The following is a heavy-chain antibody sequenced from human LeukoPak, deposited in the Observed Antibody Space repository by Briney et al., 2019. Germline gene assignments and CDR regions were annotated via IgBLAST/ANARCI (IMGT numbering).Heavy chain of an antibody. V-gene: IGHV3-21*01. CDR3: ARRYHYGSDY. J-gene: IGHJ4*02. Sequence: PGGSLRLSCAASGFTFSSYEMNWVRQAPGKGLEWVSSISSSSSYIYYADSVKGRFTISRDNAKNSLYLQMNSLRAEDTAVYYCARRYHYGSDYWGQGTLVTVSS. D-gene: IGHD3-10*01. CDR1: GFTFSSYE. CDR2: ISSSSSYI.